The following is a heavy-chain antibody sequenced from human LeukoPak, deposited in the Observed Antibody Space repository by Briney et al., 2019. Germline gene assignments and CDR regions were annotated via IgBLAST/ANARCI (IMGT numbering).Heavy chain of an antibody. CDR1: DGSISSYY. J-gene: IGHJ4*02. D-gene: IGHD3-10*01. Sequence: SETLSLTCTVSDGSISSYYWGWIRQPPGKGLEWIGSIYYSGSTYYNPSLKSRVTISVDTSKNQFSLKLSSVTAADTAVYYCARLTMVRGVVVDYWGQGTLVTVSS. CDR3: ARLTMVRGVVVDY. CDR2: IYYSGST. V-gene: IGHV4-39*01.